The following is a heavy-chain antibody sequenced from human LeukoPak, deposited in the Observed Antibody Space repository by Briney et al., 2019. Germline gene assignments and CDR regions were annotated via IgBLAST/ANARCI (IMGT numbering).Heavy chain of an antibody. CDR1: GFTVRSNY. CDR3: AKGHDRIPQPIDY. V-gene: IGHV3-53*01. CDR2: IYGGGSV. Sequence: PGGSLRLSCAASGFTVRSNYMSWVRQAPGKGLEWVSIIYGGGSVFYADSVKGRFTISRDNSKNTLYLQMNSLRGEDTAVYYCAKGHDRIPQPIDYWGQGTLVTVSS. J-gene: IGHJ4*02. D-gene: IGHD3-22*01.